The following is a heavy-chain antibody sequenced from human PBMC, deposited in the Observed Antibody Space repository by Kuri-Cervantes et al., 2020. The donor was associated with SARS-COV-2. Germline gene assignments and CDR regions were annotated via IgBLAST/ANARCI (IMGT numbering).Heavy chain of an antibody. CDR1: GYTFTGYY. J-gene: IGHJ4*02. D-gene: IGHD2-2*01. CDR2: INPNSGGT. CDR3: AREGYCSSTSCQIFDY. Sequence: ASVKVSCKASGYTFTGYYMHWVRQAPGQGLEWMGWINPNSGGTDYAQKFQGRVTMTRDTSIGTAYMELSRLRSDDTAVYYCAREGYCSSTSCQIFDYWGQGTLVTVSS. V-gene: IGHV1-2*02.